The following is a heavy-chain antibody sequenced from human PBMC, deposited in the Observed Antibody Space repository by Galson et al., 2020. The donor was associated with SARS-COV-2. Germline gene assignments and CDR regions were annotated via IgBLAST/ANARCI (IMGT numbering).Heavy chain of an antibody. CDR1: GGSFSGYY. J-gene: IGHJ2*01. V-gene: IGHV4-34*01. D-gene: IGHD2-2*01. CDR3: ARGGREYQPLPPLGGGLYFDL. Sequence: SETLSLTCAVYGGSFSGYYWSWIRQPPGKGLEWIGSIYYSGSTYYNPSLKSRVTISVDTSKNQFSLKLSSVTAADTAVYYCARGGREYQPLPPLGGGLYFDLWGRGTLVTVSS. CDR2: IYYSGST.